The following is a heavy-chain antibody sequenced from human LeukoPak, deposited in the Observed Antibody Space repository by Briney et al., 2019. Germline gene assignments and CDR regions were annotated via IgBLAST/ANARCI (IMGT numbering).Heavy chain of an antibody. CDR3: ARRVSSGVEY. Sequence: SPSEALSLTCTVSGGSISSSSYYWGWIRQPPGKGLEWIGSIYYSGSTYYNPSLKSRVTISVDTSKNQFSLKLSSVTAADTAVYYCARRVSSGVEYWGQGTLVTVSS. J-gene: IGHJ4*02. CDR1: GGSISSSSYY. V-gene: IGHV4-39*01. D-gene: IGHD6-19*01. CDR2: IYYSGST.